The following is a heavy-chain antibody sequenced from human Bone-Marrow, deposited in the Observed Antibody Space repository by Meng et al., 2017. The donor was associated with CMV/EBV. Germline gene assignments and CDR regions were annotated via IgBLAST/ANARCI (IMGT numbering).Heavy chain of an antibody. D-gene: IGHD4-11*01. CDR1: GGSFSGYY. J-gene: IGHJ4*02. Sequence: SETLSLTCAVYGGSFSGYYWSWIRQPPGKGLEWIGEINHSGSTNYNPSLKSRVTISVDTSKNQFSLKLSSVTAADTAVYYCARLRTTVTGYFDYWGQGTRVTVSS. CDR2: INHSGST. V-gene: IGHV4-34*01. CDR3: ARLRTTVTGYFDY.